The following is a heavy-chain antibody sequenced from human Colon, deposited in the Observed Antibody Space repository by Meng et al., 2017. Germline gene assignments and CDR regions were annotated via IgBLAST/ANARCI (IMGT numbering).Heavy chain of an antibody. CDR1: GFTFRDYY. Sequence: QVQVVGSGGGLVKPGGSLRLAWAASGFTFRDYYMTWIRQAPGKGLEWVSHISSSGKIIDYADSVKGRFTISRDNANNSLYLQMDSLTADDTAVYYCARDHGTGLDHWGQGALVTVSS. V-gene: IGHV3-11*01. CDR3: ARDHGTGLDH. D-gene: IGHD1-14*01. CDR2: ISSSGKII. J-gene: IGHJ4*02.